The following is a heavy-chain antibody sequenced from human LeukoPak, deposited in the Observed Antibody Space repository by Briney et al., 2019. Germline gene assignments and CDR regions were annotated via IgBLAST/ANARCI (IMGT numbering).Heavy chain of an antibody. V-gene: IGHV3-30*02. CDR3: ARDRRGYQDY. D-gene: IGHD5-18*01. CDR2: IRYDGSDK. J-gene: IGHJ4*02. CDR1: GFTFSNYG. Sequence: GGSLRLSCAASGFTFSNYGMDWVRQAPGKGLEWVAFIRYDGSDKYYVDSVKGRFTISRDNSKNTLYLQMNSLRAEDTAVYYCARDRRGYQDYWGQGTLVTVSS.